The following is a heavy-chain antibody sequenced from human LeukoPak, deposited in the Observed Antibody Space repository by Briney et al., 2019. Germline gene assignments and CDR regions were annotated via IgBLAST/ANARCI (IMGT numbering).Heavy chain of an antibody. J-gene: IGHJ3*02. CDR3: ARTSSGWLTDAFDI. CDR2: ICSGGST. D-gene: IGHD6-19*01. CDR1: GFTVSSNY. V-gene: IGHV3-66*01. Sequence: GGSLRLSCAASGFTVSSNYMNWVRQAPGKGLEWVSVICSGGSTYYADSVKGRFTISRDNSKNTLYLQMNSLRAEDTAVYYCARTSSGWLTDAFDIWGQGTMVTVSS.